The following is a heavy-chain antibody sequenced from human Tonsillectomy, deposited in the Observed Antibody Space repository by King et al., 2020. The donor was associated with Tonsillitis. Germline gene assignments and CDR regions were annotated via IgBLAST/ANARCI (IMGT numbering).Heavy chain of an antibody. CDR3: ATGTRSGSTDAFDI. V-gene: IGHV4-59*08. Sequence: VQLQESGPGLVKPSETLSLTCTVSGGSISGHHCSWIRQTPGKGLEWLGYISYTGRSKYIPSLKSRVSMSADMSNNRFSLKLSSVTAADTAAYYCATGTRSGSTDAFDIWGRGTVVTVSS. J-gene: IGHJ3*02. D-gene: IGHD3-10*01. CDR1: GGSISGHH. CDR2: ISYTGRS.